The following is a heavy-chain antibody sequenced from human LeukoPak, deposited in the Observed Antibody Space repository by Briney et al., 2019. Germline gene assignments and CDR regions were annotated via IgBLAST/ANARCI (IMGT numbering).Heavy chain of an antibody. CDR1: GGAISGFY. Sequence: SETLSLTCTVSGGAISGFYWSWIRQPPGKGLEWIAYIHYSESTKCNPSLKSRVTISVDTSKNQFSLKLASVTAADTAVYYCARRGYNYCNWFDPWGQGTLVTVSS. D-gene: IGHD5-18*01. CDR3: ARRGYNYCNWFDP. CDR2: IHYSEST. V-gene: IGHV4-59*01. J-gene: IGHJ5*02.